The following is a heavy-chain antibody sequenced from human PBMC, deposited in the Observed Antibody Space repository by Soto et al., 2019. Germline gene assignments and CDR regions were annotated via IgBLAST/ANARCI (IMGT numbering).Heavy chain of an antibody. CDR3: GRRPTFYDFLTVYGYYWYFDL. V-gene: IGHV4-34*01. J-gene: IGHJ2*01. CDR2: INHSGST. Sequence: SETLSLTYAVYGGSFSGYYWSWIRQPPGKGLEWIGEINHSGSTNYNPSLKSRVTISVDTSKNQFSLKLSSVTAADTAVYYCGRRPTFYDFLTVYGYYWYFDLWGRGTLVTVSS. CDR1: GGSFSGYY. D-gene: IGHD3-9*01.